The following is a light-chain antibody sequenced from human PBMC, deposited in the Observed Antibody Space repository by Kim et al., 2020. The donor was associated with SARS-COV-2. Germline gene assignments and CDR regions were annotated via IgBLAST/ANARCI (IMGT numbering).Light chain of an antibody. V-gene: IGKV1-33*01. Sequence: DIRMTQSPSSLSASVGDRVTITCQASHDINNYLNWYQQKPGKAPNLLIYDASNLEKGVPSRFSGGGSGTEFTLTISSLQPEDTAIYYCQQYDYHSSITVGQRTRLEIK. J-gene: IGKJ5*01. CDR2: DAS. CDR1: HDINNY. CDR3: QQYDYHSSIT.